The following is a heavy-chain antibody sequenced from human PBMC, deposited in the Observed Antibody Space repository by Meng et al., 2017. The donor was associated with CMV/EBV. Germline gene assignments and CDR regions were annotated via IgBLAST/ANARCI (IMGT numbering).Heavy chain of an antibody. CDR2: ISSSSSYI. CDR3: ARDSGQEDYAGGVGMDV. D-gene: IGHD4-17*01. J-gene: IGHJ6*02. V-gene: IGHV3-21*01. Sequence: GGSLRLSCAASGFTFSSYGMHWVRQAPGKGLEWVSSISSSSSYIYYADSVKGRFTISRDNAKNSLYLQMNSLRAEDTAVYYCARDSGQEDYAGGVGMDVWGQGTTVTVSS. CDR1: GFTFSSYG.